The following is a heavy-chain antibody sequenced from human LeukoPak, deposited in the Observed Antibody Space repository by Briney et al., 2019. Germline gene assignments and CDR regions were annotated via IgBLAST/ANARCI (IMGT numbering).Heavy chain of an antibody. CDR1: GYTFTGYY. J-gene: IGHJ4*02. CDR3: ARGGSRRDIVVVPASEY. D-gene: IGHD2-2*01. CDR2: INPNSGGT. V-gene: IGHV1-2*02. Sequence: ASVKVSCKASGYTFTGYYMHWVRQAPGQGLEWMGWINPNSGGTNYAQKFQGRVTMTRDTSISTAYMELSRLRSDDTAVYYCARGGSRRDIVVVPASEYWGQGTLVTVSS.